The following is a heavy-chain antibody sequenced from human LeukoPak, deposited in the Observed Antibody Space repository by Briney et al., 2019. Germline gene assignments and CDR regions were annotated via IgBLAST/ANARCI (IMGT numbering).Heavy chain of an antibody. D-gene: IGHD3-22*01. CDR3: ARDQNYFDTTTYYGPDY. V-gene: IGHV1-2*02. Sequence: GASVKVSCKASGYIFTGYYIHWVRQAPGQGLDWMGWINPNSGATNYAQKFQDRGTMTRDTSISTDYMELRRLRSDDTAVYLCARDQNYFDTTTYYGPDYWGQGSLVSVSS. J-gene: IGHJ4*02. CDR1: GYIFTGYY. CDR2: INPNSGAT.